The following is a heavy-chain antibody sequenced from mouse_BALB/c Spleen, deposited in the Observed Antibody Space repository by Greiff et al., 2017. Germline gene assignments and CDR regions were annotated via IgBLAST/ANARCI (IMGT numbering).Heavy chain of an antibody. CDR2: IRNKANGYTT. CDR1: GFTFTDYY. J-gene: IGHJ4*01. V-gene: IGHV7-3*02. Sequence: EVHLVESGGGLVQPGGSLRLSCATSGFTFTDYYMSWVRQPPGKALEWLGFIRNKANGYTTEYSASVKGRFTISRDNSQSILYLQMNTLRAEDSATYYCARPHYYGRAMDYWGQGTSVTVSS. CDR3: ARPHYYGRAMDY. D-gene: IGHD1-2*01.